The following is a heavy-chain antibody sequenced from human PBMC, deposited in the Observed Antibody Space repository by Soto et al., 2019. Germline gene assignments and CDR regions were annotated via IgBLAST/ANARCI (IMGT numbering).Heavy chain of an antibody. V-gene: IGHV3-21*01. D-gene: IGHD3-10*02. CDR3: ARDNLAVQGAFDH. CDR1: GFVFSDFQ. CDR2: ITGTSAFL. Sequence: LRLSCAASGFVFSDFQLNWVRQAPGRGLEWLASITGTSAFLFYADSIKGRFTISRDNPKNFLFLQMDSLGPEDTAVYYCARDNLAVQGAFDHWGQGALVTVSS. J-gene: IGHJ4*02.